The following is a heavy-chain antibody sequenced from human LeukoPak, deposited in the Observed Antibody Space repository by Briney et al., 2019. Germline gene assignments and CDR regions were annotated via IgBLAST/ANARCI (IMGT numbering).Heavy chain of an antibody. V-gene: IGHV4-59*01. J-gene: IGHJ4*02. CDR3: ASQYYYDSSGYYYFDY. Sequence: PSETLSLTCAVYGGSFSGYYWSWIRQPPGKGLEWIGYIYYSGSTNYNPSLKSRVTISVDTSKNQFSLKLSSVTAADTAVYYCASQYYYDSSGYYYFDYWGQGTLVTVSS. CDR1: GGSFSGYY. CDR2: IYYSGST. D-gene: IGHD3-22*01.